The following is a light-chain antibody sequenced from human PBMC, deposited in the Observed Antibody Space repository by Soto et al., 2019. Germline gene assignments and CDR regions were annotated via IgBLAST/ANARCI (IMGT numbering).Light chain of an antibody. V-gene: IGLV1-47*01. CDR2: RNN. CDR1: SSNIGSNY. Sequence: QSVLTQPPSASGTPEQRVTISCSGSSSNIGSNYVYWYQQLPGTAPKLLIYRNNRRPSGVPDRFSGSKSGTSASLAISGLRSEDEADYYCAAWDDSLSGPGFGGGTKLTVL. CDR3: AAWDDSLSGPG. J-gene: IGLJ3*02.